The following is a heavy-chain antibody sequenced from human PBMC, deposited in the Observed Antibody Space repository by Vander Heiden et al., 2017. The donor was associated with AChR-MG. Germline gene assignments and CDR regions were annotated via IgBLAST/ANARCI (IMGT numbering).Heavy chain of an antibody. CDR3: TTGSGNIY. J-gene: IGHJ4*02. V-gene: IGHV3-15*01. CDR2: IRTKTYGGTT. CDR1: GFSFTNAW. D-gene: IGHD1-26*01. Sequence: EVQLLASGGGLVKPGGSLRLSCAASGFSFTNAWMTWVRQAPGKGLEWVALIRTKTYGGTTDYIAPVKGRFTISRDDSKNTLYLEMNSLRTEDTAIYYCTTGSGNIYWGQGTLVTVSS.